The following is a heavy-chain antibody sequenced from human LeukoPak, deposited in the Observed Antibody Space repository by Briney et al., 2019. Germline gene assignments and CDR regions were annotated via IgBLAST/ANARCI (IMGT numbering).Heavy chain of an antibody. V-gene: IGHV3-73*01. J-gene: IGHJ4*02. D-gene: IGHD6-19*01. CDR3: TRLAVAGDFDY. Sequence: GGSLRLSCAASGFTFDDYAMHWVRQASGKGLEWVGRIRSKANSYATAYAASVKGRFTISRDDSKNTAYLQMNSLKTEDTAVYYCTRLAVAGDFDYWGQGTLVTVSS. CDR2: IRSKANSYAT. CDR1: GFTFDDYA.